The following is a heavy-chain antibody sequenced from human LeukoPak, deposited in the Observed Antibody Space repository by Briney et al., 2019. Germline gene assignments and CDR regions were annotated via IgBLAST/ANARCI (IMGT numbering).Heavy chain of an antibody. CDR1: GGSISSYY. CDR2: IYYSGST. J-gene: IGHJ3*02. D-gene: IGHD3-9*01. Sequence: SETLSLTCTVSGGSISSYYWSWIRQPPGKGLEGIGYIYYSGSTNYNPSLKSRVTISVDTSKNQFSLKLSSVTAADTAVYYCARGYYDILTGYYDSFDIWGQGTMVTVSS. CDR3: ARGYYDILTGYYDSFDI. V-gene: IGHV4-59*01.